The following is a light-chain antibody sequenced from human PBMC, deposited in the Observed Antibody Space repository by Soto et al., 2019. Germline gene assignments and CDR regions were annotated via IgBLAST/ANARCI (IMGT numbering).Light chain of an antibody. V-gene: IGKV3-11*01. CDR2: DAS. CDR3: QQRSNWPPT. CDR1: QSVSSY. Sequence: ELVLTQSPATLSLSPGERATLSCRASQSVSSYLAWYQQKPGQAPRLLIYDASNRATGIPPRFSGSGSGPDFTLTISSLEPEDFAVYYCQQRSNWPPTFSQGTKLVIK. J-gene: IGKJ2*01.